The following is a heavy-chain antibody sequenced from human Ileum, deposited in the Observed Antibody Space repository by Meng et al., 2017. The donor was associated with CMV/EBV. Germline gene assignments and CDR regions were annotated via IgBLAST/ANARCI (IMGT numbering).Heavy chain of an antibody. V-gene: IGHV3-74*01. J-gene: IGHJ6*02. CDR2: INGDGSTT. D-gene: IGHD2-2*01. CDR3: ASPRVPAAIYYYYGMDV. CDR1: GFTFSSYW. Sequence: GESLKISCAASGFTFSSYWMHWVRQAPGKGLVWVSRINGDGSTTNYADSVKGRFTVSRDNAKNTLYLQMNSLRAEDTAVYYCASPRVPAAIYYYYGMDVWGQGTTVTVSS.